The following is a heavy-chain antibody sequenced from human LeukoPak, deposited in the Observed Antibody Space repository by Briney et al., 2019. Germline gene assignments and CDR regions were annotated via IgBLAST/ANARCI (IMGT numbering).Heavy chain of an antibody. Sequence: ASVKVSCKGSVYTFTGNVMHWVGQAPGQRREWLGLINAWNGETKNSHKFQGRVTITRDTSASTAYMELRSLRSEDTAVYYCARGGSSWNPPFDYWGQGTLVTVSS. V-gene: IGHV1-3*01. J-gene: IGHJ4*02. CDR3: ARGGSSWNPPFDY. D-gene: IGHD6-13*01. CDR1: VYTFTGNV. CDR2: INAWNGET.